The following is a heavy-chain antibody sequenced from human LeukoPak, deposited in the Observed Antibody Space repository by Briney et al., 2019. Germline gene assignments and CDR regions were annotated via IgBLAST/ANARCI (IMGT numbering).Heavy chain of an antibody. D-gene: IGHD4-17*01. CDR1: GGSISSYY. CDR2: FYYSGST. Sequence: PSETLSLTCTVSGGSISSYYWSWIRQPPEEGLEWIGYFYYSGSTNYNPSLRSRVTISVDTSKNQFSLKLTSVTAADTAVYYCARSPAVTTLYFDYWGQGTLVTVSS. J-gene: IGHJ4*02. V-gene: IGHV4-59*08. CDR3: ARSPAVTTLYFDY.